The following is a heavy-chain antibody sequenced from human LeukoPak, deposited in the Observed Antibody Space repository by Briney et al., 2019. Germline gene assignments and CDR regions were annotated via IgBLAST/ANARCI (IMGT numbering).Heavy chain of an antibody. Sequence: SETLSITCAVYGGSFSGYYWSWIRQPPGKGLEWIGEINHSGSTNYNPSLKSRVTISVDTSKNQFSLKLSSATAADTAVYYCARGLNAWGYWGQGTLVTVSS. CDR3: ARGLNAWGY. CDR1: GGSFSGYY. D-gene: IGHD7-27*01. CDR2: INHSGST. J-gene: IGHJ4*02. V-gene: IGHV4-34*01.